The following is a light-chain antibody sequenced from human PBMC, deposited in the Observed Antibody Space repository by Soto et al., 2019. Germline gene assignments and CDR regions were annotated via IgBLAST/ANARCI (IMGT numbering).Light chain of an antibody. J-gene: IGLJ3*02. CDR2: ANN. Sequence: QSVLTQPPSASGTPGQRVTISCSGGSSNIGSETVNWYQQVPGTAPKLLIYANNQRPSGVPDRFSVSKSGTSASLAIGGLQSEDEADYYCAAWDDSLKGWVFGGGTKLTVL. CDR3: AAWDDSLKGWV. V-gene: IGLV1-44*01. CDR1: SSNIGSET.